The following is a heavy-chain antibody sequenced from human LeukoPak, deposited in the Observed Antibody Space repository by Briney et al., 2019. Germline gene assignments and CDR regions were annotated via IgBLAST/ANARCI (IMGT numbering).Heavy chain of an antibody. CDR2: IGGSGGHI. J-gene: IGHJ4*02. CDR3: ARVDYGDYGFDY. Sequence: GGSLRLSCAVSGFTFSSYSMNWVRQAPGKGLEWVSSIGGSGGHIYYADSVKGRFTISRDNAKESLYLQMNSLRAEDTAVYYCARVDYGDYGFDYWGQGTLVTVSS. V-gene: IGHV3-21*01. D-gene: IGHD4-17*01. CDR1: GFTFSSYS.